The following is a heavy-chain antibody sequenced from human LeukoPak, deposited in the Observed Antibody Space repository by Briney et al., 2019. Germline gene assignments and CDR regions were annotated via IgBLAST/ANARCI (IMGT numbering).Heavy chain of an antibody. CDR1: GFTFSSYA. J-gene: IGHJ6*02. D-gene: IGHD2-15*01. CDR2: ISYDGSNK. Sequence: GGSLRLSCAASGFTFSSYAMHWVRQAPGKGLEWVAVISYDGSNKYYADSVKGRFTISRDNSKNTLYLQMNSLRAEDTAVYYCARDGLYCSGGSCYSFYYYGMDVWGQGTTVTVSS. V-gene: IGHV3-30-3*01. CDR3: ARDGLYCSGGSCYSFYYYGMDV.